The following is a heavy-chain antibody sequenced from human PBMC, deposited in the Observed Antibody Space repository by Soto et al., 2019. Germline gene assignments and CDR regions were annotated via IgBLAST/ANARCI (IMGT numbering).Heavy chain of an antibody. CDR3: ARDRVAADYDILTGYYYYGMDV. V-gene: IGHV3-74*01. J-gene: IGHJ6*02. D-gene: IGHD3-9*01. Sequence: PGGSLRLSCAASGFTFSSHWMHWVRQAPGKGLVWVSRIDTDGSRTNYADSVKGRFTMSRGNAKNSLYLQMNSLRDEDTAVYYCARDRVAADYDILTGYYYYGMDVWGQGTTVTVSS. CDR1: GFTFSSHW. CDR2: IDTDGSRT.